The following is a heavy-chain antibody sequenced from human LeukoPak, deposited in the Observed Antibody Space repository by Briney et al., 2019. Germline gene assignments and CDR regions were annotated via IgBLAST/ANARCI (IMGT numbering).Heavy chain of an antibody. D-gene: IGHD3-10*01. CDR1: GFTFSDYY. Sequence: GGSLRLSCAASGFTFSDYYMSWIRQAPGKGLEWVSYISSSSSYTNYADSVKGRFTISRDNAKNSLYLQMNSLRAEDTALYYCARGGYYGSGSLDYWGQGTLVTVSS. V-gene: IGHV3-11*05. CDR3: ARGGYYGSGSLDY. J-gene: IGHJ4*02. CDR2: ISSSSSYT.